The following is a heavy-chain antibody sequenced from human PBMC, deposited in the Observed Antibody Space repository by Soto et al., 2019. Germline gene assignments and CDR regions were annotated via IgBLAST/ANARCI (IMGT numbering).Heavy chain of an antibody. D-gene: IGHD6-13*01. J-gene: IGHJ4*02. CDR2: IHTTEST. V-gene: IGHV4-4*07. CDR1: DVSISSTD. CDR3: VRALSSAAGLYFDY. Sequence: SETLSLTCTVSDVSISSTDWWWSWIRQPAGKGMEWIGRIHTTESTNYNPSLKSRVTMSIDTSNNQFSLRLSSLTAADTAVYYCVRALSSAAGLYFDYWGQGTLVTVSS.